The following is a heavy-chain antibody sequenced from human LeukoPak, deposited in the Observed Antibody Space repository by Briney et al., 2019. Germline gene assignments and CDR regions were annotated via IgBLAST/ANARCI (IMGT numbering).Heavy chain of an antibody. CDR1: GVSFSIYS. CDR2: ISSSSSTI. V-gene: IGHV3-48*04. J-gene: IGHJ6*01. D-gene: IGHD6-13*01. Sequence: SGGSLTLACAASGVSFSIYSTHWVRHPPGQGREWASYISSSSSTIHHADSVKGRFTISRENAKNSLYLQMKSLRAEDTAVYDCARDDKAAVFSCYYGMDVGGKGARSPS. CDR3: ARDDKAAVFSCYYGMDV.